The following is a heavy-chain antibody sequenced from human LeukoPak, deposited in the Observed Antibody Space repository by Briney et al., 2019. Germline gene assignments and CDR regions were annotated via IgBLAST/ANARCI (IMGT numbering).Heavy chain of an antibody. CDR2: IYPGDSDT. Sequence: GESLKISCKGSGYKFTNYWIGWVRQMPGKGLEWMGIIYPGDSDTRYSPSFQGQVTISADKSISTAYLQWSSLKASDTAMYYCARQFSDTSTVFSLGLYAFDIWGQGTLVTVSS. V-gene: IGHV5-51*01. CDR1: GYKFTNYW. J-gene: IGHJ3*02. CDR3: ARQFSDTSTVFSLGLYAFDI. D-gene: IGHD5-18*01.